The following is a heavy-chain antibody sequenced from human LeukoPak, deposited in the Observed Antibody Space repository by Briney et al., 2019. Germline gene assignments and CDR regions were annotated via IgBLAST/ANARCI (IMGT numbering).Heavy chain of an antibody. D-gene: IGHD3-22*01. Sequence: PGGSLRLSCAASGFTFSSYAMHWVRQAPGKGLEWVAVISYDGSNKYYADSVKGRFTISRDNSKNTLYLQMNSLRAEDTAVYYCARDHYYDSSGYSEYWGQGTLVTVSS. CDR1: GFTFSSYA. CDR2: ISYDGSNK. CDR3: ARDHYYDSSGYSEY. J-gene: IGHJ4*02. V-gene: IGHV3-30-3*01.